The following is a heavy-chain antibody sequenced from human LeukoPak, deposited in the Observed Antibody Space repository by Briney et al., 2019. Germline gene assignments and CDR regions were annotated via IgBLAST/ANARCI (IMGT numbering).Heavy chain of an antibody. CDR2: IRLDGSYQ. J-gene: IGHJ4*02. CDR1: RFTFSSYG. D-gene: IGHD3-22*01. V-gene: IGHV3-30*02. CDR3: AKNRDSSDYPRDFDY. Sequence: GGSLRLSCAASRFTFSSYGMHCVRQTPGKGMEWVAFIRLDGSYQQYVGSVKGRFNDSRDNSKDTVYLQMNSLRTEDTAVYYCAKNRDSSDYPRDFDYWGQGTLVTVSS.